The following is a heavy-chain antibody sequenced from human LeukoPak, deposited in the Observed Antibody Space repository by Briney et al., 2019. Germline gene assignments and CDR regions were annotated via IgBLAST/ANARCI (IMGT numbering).Heavy chain of an antibody. V-gene: IGHV1-58*01. CDR3: AASPDYYDSSGYSYYFDY. J-gene: IGHJ4*02. CDR1: GFTFTSSA. D-gene: IGHD3-22*01. CDR2: IVIGSGNT. Sequence: TVKVSCKASGFTFTSSAVQWVRQARGQRLEWIGWIVIGSGNTNYAQKFQERVTITRDMSTSTAYMELSSLRSEDTAVYYCAASPDYYDSSGYSYYFDYWGQGTLVTVSP.